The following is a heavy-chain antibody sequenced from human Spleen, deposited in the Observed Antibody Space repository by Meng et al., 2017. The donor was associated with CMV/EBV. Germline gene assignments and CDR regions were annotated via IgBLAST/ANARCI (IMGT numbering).Heavy chain of an antibody. J-gene: IGHJ6*02. V-gene: IGHV3-30*02. Sequence: GESLKISCAASGFTFSSYGMYWVRQAPGKGLEWVAFIRYDGSNKYYADSVKGRFTISRDNPKNTLFLQMNSLRAEDTAVYYCAREQFSGDRDYYYAMDVWGQGTTVTVSS. D-gene: IGHD1-26*01. CDR2: IRYDGSNK. CDR1: GFTFSSYG. CDR3: AREQFSGDRDYYYAMDV.